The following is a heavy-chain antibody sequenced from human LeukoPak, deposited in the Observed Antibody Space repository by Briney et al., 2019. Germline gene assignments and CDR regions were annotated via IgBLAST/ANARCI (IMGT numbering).Heavy chain of an antibody. Sequence: GGSLGLSCAASGFTFSSYAMSWVRQAPGKGLEWVSAISGSGGSIYYADSVKGRFTISRDNSKNTLYLQMNSLRAEDTAVYYCAKNLGSGSYYNVDYYYYGMDVWGKGTTVTVSS. CDR2: ISGSGGSI. V-gene: IGHV3-23*01. CDR1: GFTFSSYA. CDR3: AKNLGSGSYYNVDYYYYGMDV. D-gene: IGHD3-10*01. J-gene: IGHJ6*04.